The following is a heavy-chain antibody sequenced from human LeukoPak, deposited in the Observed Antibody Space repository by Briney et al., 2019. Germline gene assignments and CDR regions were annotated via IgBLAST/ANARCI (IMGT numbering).Heavy chain of an antibody. Sequence: PSETLSLTCAVYGGSFSGYYWSWIRQPPGKGLEWIGEINHSGSTNYNPSLKSRVTISVDTSKNQFSLKLSPVTAADTAVYYCARGLRYFDWLPFDYWGQGTLVTVSS. CDR1: GGSFSGYY. D-gene: IGHD3-9*01. CDR3: ARGLRYFDWLPFDY. V-gene: IGHV4-34*01. CDR2: INHSGST. J-gene: IGHJ4*02.